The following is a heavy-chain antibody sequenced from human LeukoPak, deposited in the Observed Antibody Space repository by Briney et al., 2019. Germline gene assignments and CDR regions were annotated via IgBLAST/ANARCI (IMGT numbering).Heavy chain of an antibody. D-gene: IGHD5-18*01. CDR3: ARHVDTATDYFDY. V-gene: IGHV4-39*01. Sequence: SETLSLTCTVSGGSISSSSYYWGWIRQPPGKGLEWIGSIYYSGSSYYNPSLKSRVTISVHTSKNQFSLKLSSVTAADTAVYYCARHVDTATDYFDYWGQGTLVTVTS. J-gene: IGHJ4*02. CDR1: GGSISSSSYY. CDR2: IYYSGSS.